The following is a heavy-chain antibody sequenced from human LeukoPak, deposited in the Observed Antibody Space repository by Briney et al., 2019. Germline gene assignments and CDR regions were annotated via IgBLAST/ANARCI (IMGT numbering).Heavy chain of an antibody. Sequence: SETLSLTCAVYGGSFSGYYWSWIRQPPGKGLEWIGEINHSGSTNYNPSLKSRVTISVDTSKNQFSLKLSSVTAADTAVYYCARRTVRGVISYWGQGTLVTVPS. V-gene: IGHV4-34*01. CDR3: ARRTVRGVISY. D-gene: IGHD3-10*01. J-gene: IGHJ4*02. CDR2: INHSGST. CDR1: GGSFSGYY.